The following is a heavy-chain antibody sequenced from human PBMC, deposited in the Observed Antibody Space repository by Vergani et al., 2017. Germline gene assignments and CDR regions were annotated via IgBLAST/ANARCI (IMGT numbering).Heavy chain of an antibody. CDR3: ARVNTETNGHLYYYYYMDV. J-gene: IGHJ6*03. V-gene: IGHV4-34*01. CDR1: GGSFTSYH. D-gene: IGHD4-11*01. CDR2: IDHTGRP. Sequence: QVQLQQWGGGLLKPSETLSLTCVVNGGSFTSYHWTWIRQSPGEGLEWVGDIDHTGRPYYNPSLKCRLTMSVDKSRNKFSLTLNSVTATDKAIYFCARVNTETNGHLYYYYYMDVWGQGTAVTVS.